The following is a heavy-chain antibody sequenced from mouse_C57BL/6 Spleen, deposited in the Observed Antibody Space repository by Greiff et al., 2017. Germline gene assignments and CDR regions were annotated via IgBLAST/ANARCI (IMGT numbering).Heavy chain of an antibody. Sequence: QVQLKQSGAELVRPGASVTLSCKASGYTFTDYEMHWVKQTPVHGLEWIGAIDPETGGTAYNQKFKGKDILTADKSSSTAYMELRSLTSEDSAVYYCSAGYYPFAYWVQGTLVTVSA. CDR1: GYTFTDYE. D-gene: IGHD2-3*01. CDR2: IDPETGGT. V-gene: IGHV1-15*01. CDR3: SAGYYPFAY. J-gene: IGHJ3*01.